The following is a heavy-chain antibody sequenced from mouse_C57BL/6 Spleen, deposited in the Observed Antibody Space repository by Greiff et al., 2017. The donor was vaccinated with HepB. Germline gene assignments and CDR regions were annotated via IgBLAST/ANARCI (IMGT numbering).Heavy chain of an antibody. CDR3: ARSLYDGYSAWFAY. V-gene: IGHV1-52*01. CDR2: IDPSDSET. J-gene: IGHJ3*01. CDR1: GYTFTSYW. D-gene: IGHD2-3*01. Sequence: VQLQQPGAELVRPGSSVKLSCKASGYTFTSYWMHWVKPRPIQGLEWIGNIDPSDSETHYNQKFKDKATLTVDKSSSTAYMQLSSLTSEDSAVYYCARSLYDGYSAWFAYWGQGTLVTVSA.